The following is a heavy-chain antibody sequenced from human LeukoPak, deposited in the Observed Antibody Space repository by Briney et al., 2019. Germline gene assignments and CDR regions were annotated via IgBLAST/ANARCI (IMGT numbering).Heavy chain of an antibody. CDR3: ARLAGEHNNGRFDF. Sequence: NPSETLSLTCTVSGVAISNSELYWGWVRQPPGKGLEWIAMIYYSGSTYSNPSLKSRVTISVDASNNQFSLKVRSVTAAASAVYFCARLAGEHNNGRFDFWGEGVLGSVSS. J-gene: IGHJ4*02. V-gene: IGHV4-39*01. D-gene: IGHD1-1*01. CDR1: GVAISNSELY. CDR2: IYYSGST.